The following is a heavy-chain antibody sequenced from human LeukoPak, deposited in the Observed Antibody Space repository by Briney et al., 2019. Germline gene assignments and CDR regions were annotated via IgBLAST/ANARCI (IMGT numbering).Heavy chain of an antibody. V-gene: IGHV3-64D*06. J-gene: IGHJ2*01. CDR1: GFPVSAFA. Sequence: GGSLRLACSGSGFPVSAFAMHWVRQAPGQGLEYVAALSVNGGITYYANSVKGRFTISTDNSKNTLTLQMTDLRLEDTAVYYCVRAASEGATRVVWFLDIWGRGTVVTVSS. D-gene: IGHD2-15*01. CDR2: LSVNGGIT. CDR3: VRAASEGATRVVWFLDI.